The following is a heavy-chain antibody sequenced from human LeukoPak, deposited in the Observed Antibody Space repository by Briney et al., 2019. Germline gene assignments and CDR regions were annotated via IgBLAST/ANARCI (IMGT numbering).Heavy chain of an antibody. J-gene: IGHJ4*02. V-gene: IGHV4-39*01. D-gene: IGHD3-10*01. CDR3: ARRRFGEPTGN. CDR1: GGSIRIANYY. Sequence: SETLSLTCTVSGGSIRIANYYWDWIRQPPGKGLEWIGSIYYSGSTYYNPSLKSRVTISVDTSKNQLSLKLSSLTAADTAVYYCARRRFGEPTGNWGQGTLVTVSS. CDR2: IYYSGST.